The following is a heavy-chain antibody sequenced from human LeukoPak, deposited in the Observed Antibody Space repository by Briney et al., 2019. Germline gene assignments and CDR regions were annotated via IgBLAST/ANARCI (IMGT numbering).Heavy chain of an antibody. J-gene: IGHJ4*02. D-gene: IGHD3-10*01. CDR1: GFTFSSYG. CDR2: ISYDGSNK. CDR3: ARDLGTYYYGSGFDY. V-gene: IGHV3-30*03. Sequence: GGSLRLSCAASGFTFSSYGMHWVRQAPGKGLEWVAVISYDGSNKYYADSVKGRFTISRDNSKNTLYLQMNSLRAEDTAVYYCARDLGTYYYGSGFDYWGQGTLVTVSS.